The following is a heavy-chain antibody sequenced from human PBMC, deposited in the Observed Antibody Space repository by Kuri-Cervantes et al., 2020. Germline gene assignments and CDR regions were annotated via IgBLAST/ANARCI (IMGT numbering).Heavy chain of an antibody. CDR2: IKRKSDGGTT. Sequence: GESLKISCAASGFSLSNAWMSWVRQAPGKGLEWVGRIKRKSDGGTTDYAAPVKGRFTISKDDSKNTLYLQMNRLKTEDTAMYYCTKVTTSSAFDPWGQGTLVTVSS. D-gene: IGHD4-17*01. CDR3: TKVTTSSAFDP. J-gene: IGHJ5*02. CDR1: GFSLSNAW. V-gene: IGHV3-15*01.